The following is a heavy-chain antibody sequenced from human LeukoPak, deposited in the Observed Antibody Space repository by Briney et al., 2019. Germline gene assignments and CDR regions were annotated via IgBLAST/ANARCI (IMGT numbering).Heavy chain of an antibody. J-gene: IGHJ4*02. Sequence: PSQTLSLTCTVSGGSISSGSYCWSWIRQPAGKGLEWIGRIYTSGSTNYNPSLKSRVTISVDTSKNQFSLKLSSVTAADTAVYYCAGVLRYPGTSDYWGQGTLVTVSS. CDR3: AGVLRYPGTSDY. CDR1: GGSISSGSYC. V-gene: IGHV4-61*02. D-gene: IGHD3-9*01. CDR2: IYTSGST.